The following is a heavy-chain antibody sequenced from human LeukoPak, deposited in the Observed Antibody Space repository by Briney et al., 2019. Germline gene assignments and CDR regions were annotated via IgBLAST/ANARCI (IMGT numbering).Heavy chain of an antibody. V-gene: IGHV4-61*01. J-gene: IGHJ6*02. CDR2: IYYSGST. CDR1: GGSVSNSTF. Sequence: PSETLSLTCTASGGSVSNSTFWGWIRQPPGKGLEWIGYIYYSGSTNYNPSLKSRVTMSVDTSKNQFSLQLSSVTAADTALYYCARLMYGMDVWGQGTTVTVSS. CDR3: ARLMYGMDV.